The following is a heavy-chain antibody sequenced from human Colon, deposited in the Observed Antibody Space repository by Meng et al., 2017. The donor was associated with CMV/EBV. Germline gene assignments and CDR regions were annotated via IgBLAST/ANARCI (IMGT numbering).Heavy chain of an antibody. Sequence: VSGGSISSDTCWTWVRQPPGKGLEWIGEVSHTGTTHYNPSLKSRVIILVDESKNQFSLKLNSVAAADTALYYCARKNPSSPARFDPWGQGTLVTVSS. J-gene: IGHJ5*02. D-gene: IGHD2/OR15-2a*01. CDR3: ARKNPSSPARFDP. CDR1: GGSISSDTC. V-gene: IGHV4-4*02. CDR2: VSHTGTT.